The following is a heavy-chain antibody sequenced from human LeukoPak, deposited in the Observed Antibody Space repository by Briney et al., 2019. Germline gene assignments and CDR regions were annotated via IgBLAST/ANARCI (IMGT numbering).Heavy chain of an antibody. D-gene: IGHD3-3*01. CDR2: ISYDGSNK. V-gene: IGHV3-30-3*01. CDR1: GFTFSSYA. J-gene: IGHJ4*02. Sequence: GGSLRLSCAASGFTFSSYAMHWVRQAPGKGLEWVAVISYDGSNKYYADSVKGRFTISRDNSKNTLYLQMNSLRPEDTAVYYCARAYDFWSGFDYWGQGTLVTVSS. CDR3: ARAYDFWSGFDY.